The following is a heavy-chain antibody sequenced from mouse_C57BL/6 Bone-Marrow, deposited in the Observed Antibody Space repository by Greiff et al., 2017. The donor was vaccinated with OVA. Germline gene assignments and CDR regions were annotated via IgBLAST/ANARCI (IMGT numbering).Heavy chain of an antibody. Sequence: QVQLQQSGAELARPGASVKMSCKASGYTFTSYTMHWVKQRPGQGLEWIGYINPSSGYTKYNQKFKDKATLTADKTSSTAYMQLSILTSEDSAVYYCARRKLWYAMDYWGQGTSVTVSS. CDR3: ARRKLWYAMDY. CDR2: INPSSGYT. CDR1: GYTFTSYT. J-gene: IGHJ4*01. V-gene: IGHV1-4*01. D-gene: IGHD4-1*01.